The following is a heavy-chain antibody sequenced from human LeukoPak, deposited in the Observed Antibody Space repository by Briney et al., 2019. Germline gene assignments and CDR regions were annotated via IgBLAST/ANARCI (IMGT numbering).Heavy chain of an antibody. V-gene: IGHV4-59*10. D-gene: IGHD3-10*01. J-gene: IGHJ4*02. Sequence: SETLSLTCAVYGGSFSGYYWSWIRQPAGKGLEWIGRMYTSGSTNFNPSLQSRVTMSIDTSKNQFSLKLSSVTAADTAVYYCARGFGVNFDYWGQGTLVTVSS. CDR2: MYTSGST. CDR1: GGSFSGYY. CDR3: ARGFGVNFDY.